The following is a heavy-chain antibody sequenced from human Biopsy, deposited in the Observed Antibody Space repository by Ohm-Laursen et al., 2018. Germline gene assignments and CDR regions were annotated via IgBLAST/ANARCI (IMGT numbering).Heavy chain of an antibody. CDR1: GGTFSNYG. D-gene: IGHD3-9*01. CDR3: ATKLTGYFHH. CDR2: NIPILGTG. Sequence: SWVKASCKVPGGTFSNYGVNSVRAAPGQGLEWLGGNIPILGTGNCAQKFQDRVTVAADTSTSTATMELRSLRSDDTAVYYCATKLTGYFHHWGQGTLVIVSS. J-gene: IGHJ1*01. V-gene: IGHV1-69*06.